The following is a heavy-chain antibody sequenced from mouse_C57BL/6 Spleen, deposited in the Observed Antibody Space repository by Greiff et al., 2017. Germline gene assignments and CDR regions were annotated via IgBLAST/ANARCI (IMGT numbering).Heavy chain of an antibody. D-gene: IGHD2-2*01. J-gene: IGHJ2*01. V-gene: IGHV5-16*01. CDR3: ARMGGYGHFDY. CDR1: GFTFSDYY. Sequence: EVQLQESEGGLVQPGSSMKLSCTASGFTFSDYYMAWVRQVPEKGLEWVANINYDGSSTYYLDSLKSRFIISRDNAKNILYLQMSSLKSEDTATYYCARMGGYGHFDYWGQGTTLTVSS. CDR2: INYDGSST.